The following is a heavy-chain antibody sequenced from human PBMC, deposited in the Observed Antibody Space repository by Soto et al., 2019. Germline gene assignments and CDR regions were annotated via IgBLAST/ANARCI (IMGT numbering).Heavy chain of an antibody. Sequence: EVQLVESGGGLVQPGGSLRLSCAGSGFTFSNYWMNWVRQTPGKGLEWVANIKQDGSAKNYVEFVKGRFTISRDNAKNLVYLQTNSLRAEDTAVYYCAGGTGWVHDYWGQGTLVTVSS. CDR2: IKQDGSAK. D-gene: IGHD1-1*01. J-gene: IGHJ4*02. CDR1: GFTFSNYW. CDR3: AGGTGWVHDY. V-gene: IGHV3-7*04.